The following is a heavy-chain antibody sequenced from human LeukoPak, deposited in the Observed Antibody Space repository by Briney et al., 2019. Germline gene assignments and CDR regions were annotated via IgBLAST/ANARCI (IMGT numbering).Heavy chain of an antibody. D-gene: IGHD6-13*01. J-gene: IGHJ4*02. Sequence: ASVKVSCKASGYTFTSYDINWVRQATGQGLEWMGWMNPNSGNTGYAQKFQGRVTITRNTSISTAYMELSSLRSEDTAVYYCARVGIAAAGTEGDYWGQGTLVTVSS. CDR2: MNPNSGNT. V-gene: IGHV1-8*03. CDR1: GYTFTSYD. CDR3: ARVGIAAAGTEGDY.